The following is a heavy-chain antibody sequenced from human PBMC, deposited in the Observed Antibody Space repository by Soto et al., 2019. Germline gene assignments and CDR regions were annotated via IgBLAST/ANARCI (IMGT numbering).Heavy chain of an antibody. V-gene: IGHV1-69*01. J-gene: IGHJ3*02. D-gene: IGHD3-9*01. Sequence: QVQLVQSGAEVKKPGSSVKVSCKASGGTFSSYAISWVRQAPGQGLEWMGGIIPIFGTANYAQKFQGRVTITADESTSTADMEMSSLRSEDTAVYYCAKGDILTGYYRFDPFDIWGQGTMVTVSS. CDR3: AKGDILTGYYRFDPFDI. CDR2: IIPIFGTA. CDR1: GGTFSSYA.